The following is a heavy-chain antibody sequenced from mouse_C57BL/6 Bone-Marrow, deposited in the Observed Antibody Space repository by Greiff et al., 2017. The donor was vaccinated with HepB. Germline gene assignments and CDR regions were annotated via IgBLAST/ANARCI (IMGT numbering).Heavy chain of an antibody. Sequence: DVQLVESGGGLVQPGGSLKLSCAASGFTFSDYGMAWVRQAPRKGPEWVAFISNLAYSIYYADTVTGRFTISRENAKNTLYLEMSSLRSEDTAMYYCARLDGYYRGYYAMDYWGQGTSVTVSS. D-gene: IGHD2-3*01. J-gene: IGHJ4*01. CDR1: GFTFSDYG. CDR2: ISNLAYSI. CDR3: ARLDGYYRGYYAMDY. V-gene: IGHV5-15*01.